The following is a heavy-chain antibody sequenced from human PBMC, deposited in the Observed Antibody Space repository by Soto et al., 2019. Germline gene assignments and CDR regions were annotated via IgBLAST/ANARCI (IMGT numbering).Heavy chain of an antibody. J-gene: IGHJ4*02. CDR3: ARSEAGTH. Sequence: QVQLQQWGAGLLKPSETLSLTCAVYGGSFSGYYWSWIRQPPGKGLEWIGAINYSGNTNYNPSLKSRVTISVDTSMNQFSLKLSSVTASDTAVYYCARSEAGTHWGQGTLVTVSS. CDR2: INYSGNT. CDR1: GGSFSGYY. V-gene: IGHV4-34*01. D-gene: IGHD6-19*01.